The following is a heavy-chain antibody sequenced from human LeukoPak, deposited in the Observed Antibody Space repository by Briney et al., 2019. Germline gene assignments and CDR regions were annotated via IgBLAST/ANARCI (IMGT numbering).Heavy chain of an antibody. D-gene: IGHD3-22*01. CDR1: GGTFSSYA. CDR3: ARALRWYYYSSGDQDAFDI. J-gene: IGHJ3*02. Sequence: SVEVSCKASGGTFSSYAISWVRQAPGQGLEWMGGIIPIFGTANYAQKFQGRVTITADESTSTAYMELSSLRSEDTAVYYCARALRWYYYSSGDQDAFDICGQGTMVTVSS. CDR2: IIPIFGTA. V-gene: IGHV1-69*13.